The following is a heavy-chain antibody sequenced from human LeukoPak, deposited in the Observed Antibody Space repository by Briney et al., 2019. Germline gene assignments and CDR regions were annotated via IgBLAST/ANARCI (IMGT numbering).Heavy chain of an antibody. CDR1: GFPFPSYS. Sequence: ASVEVSCQASGFPFPSYSMHWVRPAPRQRLEWRGWLNAGNGNTKYSKKFQGRVTITRDTSASTAYMELSSLRSEDTAVYYCARDLFVFGLPQYYFDYWGQGTLVTVSS. CDR2: LNAGNGNT. D-gene: IGHD3-10*01. J-gene: IGHJ4*02. V-gene: IGHV1-3*01. CDR3: ARDLFVFGLPQYYFDY.